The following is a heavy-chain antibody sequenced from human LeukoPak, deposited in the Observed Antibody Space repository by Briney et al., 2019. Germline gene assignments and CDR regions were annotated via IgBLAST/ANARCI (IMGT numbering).Heavy chain of an antibody. J-gene: IGHJ4*02. CDR3: ARGGGAYCGADCYPL. Sequence: SETLSLTCAVSGGSISSSNWWSWVRQPPGKGLEWIGEIYHSGSINYDPSLKSRVTISVDKSKNQFSLKLSSVTAADTAVYYCARGGGAYCGADCYPLWGQGTLVTVSS. V-gene: IGHV4-4*02. CDR1: GGSISSSNW. CDR2: IYHSGSI. D-gene: IGHD2-21*02.